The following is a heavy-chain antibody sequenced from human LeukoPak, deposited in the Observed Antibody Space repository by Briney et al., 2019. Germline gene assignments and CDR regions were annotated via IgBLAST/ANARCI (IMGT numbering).Heavy chain of an antibody. CDR2: FDPEDGET. V-gene: IGHV1-24*01. CDR1: GYTLTELS. CDR3: ATDRLELLRGGAFDI. Sequence: ASVKVSCKVSGYTLTELSMHWVRQAPGRGLEWVGGFDPEDGETIYAQKFEGRVTMTEDTSTDTAYMELSSLRSEDTAVYYCATDRLELLRGGAFDIWGQGTMVTVSS. J-gene: IGHJ3*02. D-gene: IGHD1-26*01.